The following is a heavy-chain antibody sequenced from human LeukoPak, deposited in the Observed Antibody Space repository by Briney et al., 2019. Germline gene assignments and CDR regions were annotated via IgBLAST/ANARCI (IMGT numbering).Heavy chain of an antibody. CDR3: ARQEYCSGASCYTWFDP. J-gene: IGHJ5*02. CDR1: GYSINNYW. D-gene: IGHD2-15*01. Sequence: GESLKISCKGSGYSINNYWIAWVRQMPGKGLEWMGIIYPADSDIRYSPSFQGQVTISADKSISTAYLQWNSLKASDTAMYYCARQEYCSGASCYTWFDPWGQGTLVTVSS. V-gene: IGHV5-51*01. CDR2: IYPADSDI.